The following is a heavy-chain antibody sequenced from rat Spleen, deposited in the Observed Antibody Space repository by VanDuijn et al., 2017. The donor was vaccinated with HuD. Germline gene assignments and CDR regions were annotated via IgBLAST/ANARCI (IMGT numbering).Heavy chain of an antibody. CDR1: GFTFSDYY. J-gene: IGHJ2*01. CDR2: IRYDGSRT. Sequence: EVQLVESGGGLVQPGRSLKLSCAASGFTFSDYYMAWVRQAPTKGLEWVATIRYDGSRTYYRDSVKGRFTVSRDNAKSTLYLQMDSLRSEDTATYYCARHDRGRIWDYWGQGVMVTVSS. D-gene: IGHD4-2*01. V-gene: IGHV5-7*01. CDR3: ARHDRGRIWDY.